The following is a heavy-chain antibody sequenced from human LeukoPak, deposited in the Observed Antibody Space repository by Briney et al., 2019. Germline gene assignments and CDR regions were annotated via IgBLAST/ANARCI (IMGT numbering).Heavy chain of an antibody. J-gene: IGHJ5*02. D-gene: IGHD1-26*01. CDR2: ISDSWDYT. Sequence: GGTLRLSCAASGFTFSTYAMSWVRQPPGKGLEGVSGISDSWDYTYYADSVKGRFTISRDNSKNTLYLQMNSLRAEDTAIYYCAKPSGILLITNPQSWGQGTLVTVSS. CDR3: AKPSGILLITNPQS. CDR1: GFTFSTYA. V-gene: IGHV3-23*01.